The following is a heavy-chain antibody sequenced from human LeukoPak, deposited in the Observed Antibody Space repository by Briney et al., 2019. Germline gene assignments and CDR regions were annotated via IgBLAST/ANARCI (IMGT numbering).Heavy chain of an antibody. CDR3: ARENSGYDY. CDR1: GFTFSSYG. CDR2: ISSSSSYI. J-gene: IGHJ4*02. Sequence: PGGSLRLSCAASGFTFSSYGMNWVRQAPGKGLEWVSFISSSSSYINYADSVKGRFTISRDNAKKSLYLQMNSLRAEDTAVYYCARENSGYDYWGQGTLVTVSS. V-gene: IGHV3-21*01. D-gene: IGHD5-12*01.